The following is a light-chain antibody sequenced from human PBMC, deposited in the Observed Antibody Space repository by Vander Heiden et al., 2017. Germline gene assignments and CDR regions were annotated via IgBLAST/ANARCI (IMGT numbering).Light chain of an antibody. J-gene: IGLJ2*01. V-gene: IGLV3-21*02. Sequence: SYVLTQPPSVSFAPGQTARITCGGNNIGIKTVHWYQQKQGQAPVLVVYDDSDRTSGIPERFSGSNSGNTATLTISRVGAGDEADYYCQVRDNSRDHVVFGGGTKLTVL. CDR3: QVRDNSRDHVV. CDR1: NIGIKT. CDR2: DDS.